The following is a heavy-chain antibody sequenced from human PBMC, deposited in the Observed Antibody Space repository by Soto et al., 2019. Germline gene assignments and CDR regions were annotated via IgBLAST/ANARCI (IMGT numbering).Heavy chain of an antibody. CDR2: IGGSGETT. CDR3: AKDAGYCSSTGTYAFYSMHD. CDR1: VLPSSISA. D-gene: IGHD2-2*01. V-gene: IGHV3-23*01. J-gene: IGHJ6*02. Sequence: GGSMPPAILAPVLPSSISAINGVRSATGQGRALVSRIGGSGETTYNADSVKGRYTIPRDNCRNTMYVQMTSLRSEDRPVYYCAKDAGYCSSTGTYAFYSMHDCGQGTMVPVSS.